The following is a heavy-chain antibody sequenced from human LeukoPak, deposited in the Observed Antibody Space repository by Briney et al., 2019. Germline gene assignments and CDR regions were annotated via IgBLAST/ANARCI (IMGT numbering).Heavy chain of an antibody. D-gene: IGHD6-13*01. V-gene: IGHV3-53*01. CDR2: IYSDGTT. J-gene: IGHJ4*02. Sequence: PGGSLRLSCTVSGFTVSSNYMSWVRQAPGKGLEWVSVIYSDGTTYNADSVKGRFTISRDNSKNTLYLQINSLRADDTAVYYCARGIAAAGTGLYNWGQGTLLTVSS. CDR1: GFTVSSNY. CDR3: ARGIAAAGTGLYN.